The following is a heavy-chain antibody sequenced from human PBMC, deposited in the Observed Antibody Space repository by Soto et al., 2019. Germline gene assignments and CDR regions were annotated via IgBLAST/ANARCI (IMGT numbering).Heavy chain of an antibody. CDR3: ASSSISYSSSGRYDP. V-gene: IGHV3-33*01. Sequence: GGSLRLSCAASGFTFSSYGMHWVRQAPGKGLEWVALIWYDGSNKYYADSVKGRFTISRDNSKNTLYLQMNSLRAEDTAVYYCASSSISYSSSGRYDPWGQGTLVTVSS. J-gene: IGHJ5*02. CDR2: IWYDGSNK. D-gene: IGHD6-6*01. CDR1: GFTFSSYG.